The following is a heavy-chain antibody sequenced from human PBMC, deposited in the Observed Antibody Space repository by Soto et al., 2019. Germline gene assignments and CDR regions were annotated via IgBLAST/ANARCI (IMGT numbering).Heavy chain of an antibody. D-gene: IGHD4-17*01. V-gene: IGHV4-59*01. J-gene: IGHJ4*02. Sequence: PSETLSLTCTVSGGSISSYYWSWIRQPPGKGLEWIGYIYYSGSTNYNPSLKSRVTISVETSKNQFSLKLSSVTAADTAVYYCARGELRWGSYAHDYWGQGTLVTVSS. CDR2: IYYSGST. CDR1: GGSISSYY. CDR3: ARGELRWGSYAHDY.